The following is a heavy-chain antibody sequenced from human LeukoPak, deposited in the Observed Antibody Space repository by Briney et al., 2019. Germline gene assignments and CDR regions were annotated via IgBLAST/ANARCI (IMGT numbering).Heavy chain of an antibody. CDR3: AKEPISIRFGDAFDI. D-gene: IGHD3-3*01. CDR1: GFTFGSYS. J-gene: IGHJ3*02. Sequence: GGSLRLSWAPAGFTFGSYSMSWVRHAPGEGLECVSAISGSGGSTYYAASVKGRFTIPRDNYKNTLYLQMNSMRDEDTAVYYCAKEPISIRFGDAFDIWGQGTMVTVSS. V-gene: IGHV3-23*01. CDR2: ISGSGGST.